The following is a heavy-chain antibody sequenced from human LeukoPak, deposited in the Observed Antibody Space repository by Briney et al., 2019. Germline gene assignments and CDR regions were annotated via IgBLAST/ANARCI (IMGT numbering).Heavy chain of an antibody. CDR1: GGSISSYY. CDR2: IYYSGST. D-gene: IGHD3-22*01. CDR3: ARVTGSRYDSSGYLVY. V-gene: IGHV4-59*08. J-gene: IGHJ4*02. Sequence: SETLSLTCTVSGGSISSYYWSWIRQPPGKGLEWIGYIYYSGSTNYNPSLKSRVTISVDTSKNQFSLKLSSVTAADTAVYFCARVTGSRYDSSGYLVYWGQGTLVTVSS.